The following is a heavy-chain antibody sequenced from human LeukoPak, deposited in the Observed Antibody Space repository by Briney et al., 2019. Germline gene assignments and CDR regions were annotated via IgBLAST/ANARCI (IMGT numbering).Heavy chain of an antibody. CDR3: ARVLTIFGVVIHY. V-gene: IGHV1-2*02. CDR1: GYTFTGYY. Sequence: ASVKVSCKASGYTFTGYYMHWVRQAPGQGLEWMGWINPNSGGTNYAQKFQGRVTMTRDTSISTAYMELSRLRSDDTAVYYCARVLTIFGVVIHYWGQGTLVTVSS. CDR2: INPNSGGT. D-gene: IGHD3-3*01. J-gene: IGHJ4*02.